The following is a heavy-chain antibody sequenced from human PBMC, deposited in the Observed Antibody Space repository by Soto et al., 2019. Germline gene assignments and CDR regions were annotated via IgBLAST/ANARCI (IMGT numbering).Heavy chain of an antibody. CDR2: ISSSSSYI. Sequence: GGSLRLSCAASGFAFSSYSMNWVRQAPGKGLEWVSSISSSSSYIYYADSVKGRFTISRDNAKSSLYLQMNSLRAEDTAVYYCARDYIWGSYRSQGFDYWGQGTLVTVSS. V-gene: IGHV3-21*01. J-gene: IGHJ4*02. CDR3: ARDYIWGSYRSQGFDY. CDR1: GFAFSSYS. D-gene: IGHD3-16*02.